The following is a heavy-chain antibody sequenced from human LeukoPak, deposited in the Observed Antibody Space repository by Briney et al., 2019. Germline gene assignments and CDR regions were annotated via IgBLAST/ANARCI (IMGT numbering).Heavy chain of an antibody. CDR1: GGSISSSSYY. CDR3: ARGYNWGSYYTY. V-gene: IGHV4-39*07. CDR2: IYYSGST. D-gene: IGHD1-26*01. Sequence: SETLSLTCTVSGGSISSSSYYWGWIRQPPGKGLEWIGSIYYSGSTYYNPSLKSRVTISVDTSKNQFSLSLSSVTAADTAVYYCARGYNWGSYYTYWGQGTLVTVSS. J-gene: IGHJ4*02.